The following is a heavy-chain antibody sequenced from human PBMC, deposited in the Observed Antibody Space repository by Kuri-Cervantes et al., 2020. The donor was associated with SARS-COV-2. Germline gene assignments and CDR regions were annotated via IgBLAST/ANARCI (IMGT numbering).Heavy chain of an antibody. CDR3: ARVQFLGAFDI. V-gene: IGHV3-48*01. J-gene: IGHJ3*02. CDR1: GFTFSSYS. D-gene: IGHD1-1*01. CDR2: ISSSSSTI. Sequence: GGSLRLSCAASGFTFSSYSMNWVRQAPGKGLEWVSYISSSSSTIYYADSVKSRFTISRDNAKNSLYLQMNSLGAEDTAVYYCARVQFLGAFDIWGQGTMVTVSS.